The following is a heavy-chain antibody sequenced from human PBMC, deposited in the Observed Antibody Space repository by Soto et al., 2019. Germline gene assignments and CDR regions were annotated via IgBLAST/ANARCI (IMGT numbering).Heavy chain of an antibody. D-gene: IGHD5-12*01. V-gene: IGHV4-39*01. CDR3: ASSQRGSYFDY. Sequence: QLQLQESGPGLVKPSETLSLTCTVSGGSISSSSYYWGWIRQPPGKGLEWIGNVFYSGSTYYNPSLKSRVTMSVDTSKNQFSLKQSSVTAADTAVYYCASSQRGSYFDYWGQGTLVTVSS. CDR2: VFYSGST. CDR1: GGSISSSSYY. J-gene: IGHJ4*02.